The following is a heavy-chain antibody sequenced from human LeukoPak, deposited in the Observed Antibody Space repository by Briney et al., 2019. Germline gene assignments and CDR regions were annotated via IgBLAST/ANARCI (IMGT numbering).Heavy chain of an antibody. Sequence: GGPLRLSCAASGFTVSSNYMSWVRQAPGKGLEWVSVIYSGGSTYYADSVKGRFTISRDNSKNTLYLQMNSLRAEDTAVYYCARAGYSSGWPSRDAFDIWGQGTMVTVSS. J-gene: IGHJ3*02. CDR3: ARAGYSSGWPSRDAFDI. CDR1: GFTVSSNY. V-gene: IGHV3-66*01. CDR2: IYSGGST. D-gene: IGHD6-19*01.